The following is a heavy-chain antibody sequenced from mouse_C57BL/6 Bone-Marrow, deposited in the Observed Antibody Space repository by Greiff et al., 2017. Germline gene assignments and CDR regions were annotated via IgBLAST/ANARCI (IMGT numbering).Heavy chain of an antibody. CDR3: TIITTVVATD. D-gene: IGHD1-1*01. V-gene: IGHV14-4*01. J-gene: IGHJ2*01. Sequence: EVMLVESGAELVRPGASVKLSCTASGFNIQDDYMHWVKQRPEQGLEWIGWIDPENGDTEYASKFQGKATITADTSSNTAYLQLSSLTSEDTAVYYCTIITTVVATDWGQGTTLTVSS. CDR1: GFNIQDDY. CDR2: IDPENGDT.